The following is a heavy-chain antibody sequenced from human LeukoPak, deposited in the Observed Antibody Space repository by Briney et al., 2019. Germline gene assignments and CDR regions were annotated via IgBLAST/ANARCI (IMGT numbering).Heavy chain of an antibody. CDR3: AKTSRHSGSFDY. D-gene: IGHD1-26*01. J-gene: IGHJ4*02. Sequence: LSLTCTVSGGSISSGGYYWSWIRQPPGKGLEWVSAISGSGGSTYYADSVKGRFTISRDNSKNTLYLQMNSLRAEDTAVYYCAKTSRHSGSFDYWGQGTLVTVSS. V-gene: IGHV3-23*01. CDR1: GGSISSGGYY. CDR2: ISGSGGST.